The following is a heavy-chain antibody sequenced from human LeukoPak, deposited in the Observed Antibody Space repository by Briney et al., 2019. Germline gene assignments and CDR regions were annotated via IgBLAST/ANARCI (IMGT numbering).Heavy chain of an antibody. D-gene: IGHD5-18*01. Sequence: GESLKISCKTSGYSFTNYWIGWVRQMPEKGLEWKGIIDPSDSDTRYTPSFQGQVTISADKSLTTAYLQWNSLKASDTAMYYCARQTAMGRSGDFWGQGTLVTVSS. V-gene: IGHV5-51*01. J-gene: IGHJ4*02. CDR3: ARQTAMGRSGDF. CDR1: GYSFTNYW. CDR2: IDPSDSDT.